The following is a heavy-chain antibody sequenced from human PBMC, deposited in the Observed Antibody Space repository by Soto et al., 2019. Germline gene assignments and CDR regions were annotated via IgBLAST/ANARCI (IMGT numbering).Heavy chain of an antibody. CDR3: AKDLGVRAAGDYGMDV. Sequence: GGSLRLSCAASGFTFSSYAMSWVRQAPGKGLEWVSAISGSGGSTYYAGSVKGRFTISRDNSKNTLYLQMNSLRAEDTAVYYCAKDLGVRAAGDYGMDVWGQGTTVTVSS. V-gene: IGHV3-23*01. CDR1: GFTFSSYA. D-gene: IGHD6-13*01. J-gene: IGHJ6*02. CDR2: ISGSGGST.